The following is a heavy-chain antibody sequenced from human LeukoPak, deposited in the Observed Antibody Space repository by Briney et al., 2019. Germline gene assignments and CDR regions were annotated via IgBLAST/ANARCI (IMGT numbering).Heavy chain of an antibody. V-gene: IGHV4-59*01. J-gene: IGHJ5*02. CDR1: GASITSSY. Sequence: PWETLSLTCSVSGASITSSYWSWIRQTPGKGLEWIGNIYSGSTNYNPSFESRVTVPLDTSKNHFSLRLTSVTAADTALYYCARDGYGSGSYGWFDPWGQGTLVTVSS. CDR3: ARDGYGSGSYGWFDP. D-gene: IGHD3-10*01. CDR2: IYSGST.